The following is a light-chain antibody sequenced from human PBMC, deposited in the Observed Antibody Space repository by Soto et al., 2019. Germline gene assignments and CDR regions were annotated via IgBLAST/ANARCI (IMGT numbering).Light chain of an antibody. CDR1: QSVSSSY. CDR3: QQYNNWPPLT. V-gene: IGKV3-15*01. Sequence: EIVLTQSPGALSLSPGERATLSCRGSQSVSSSYLAWYQQKPGQAPRLLIYGASSRATGIPARFSGSGSGTEFTLTISSLQSEDFAVYYCQQYNNWPPLTFGGGTKVDIK. CDR2: GAS. J-gene: IGKJ4*01.